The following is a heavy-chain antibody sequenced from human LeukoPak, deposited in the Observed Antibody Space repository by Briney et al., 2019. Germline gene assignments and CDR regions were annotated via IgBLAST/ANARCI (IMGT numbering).Heavy chain of an antibody. D-gene: IGHD3-10*01. V-gene: IGHV3-21*01. J-gene: IGHJ4*02. CDR1: GFTFSSYS. Sequence: GGSLRLSCAASGFTFSSYSMNWVRQAPGKGLEWVSSISSSSSYIYYADSVKGRFTISRDNAKNSLYLQMNSLRTEDTAVYYCARDQYPGSYGSGSYYPLDYWGQGTLVTVSS. CDR3: ARDQYPGSYGSGSYYPLDY. CDR2: ISSSSSYI.